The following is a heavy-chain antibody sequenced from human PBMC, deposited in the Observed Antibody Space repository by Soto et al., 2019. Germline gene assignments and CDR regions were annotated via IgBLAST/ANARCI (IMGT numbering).Heavy chain of an antibody. J-gene: IGHJ4*02. CDR1: GFTFSSCG. CDR2: ISYDGSNK. CDR3: AKDISELGLYCSGGSCPQDY. D-gene: IGHD2-15*01. Sequence: QVQLVESGGGVVQPGRSLRLSCAASGFTFSSCGMHWVRQAPGKGLEWVAVISYDGSNKYYADSVKGRFTISRDNSKNTLYLQMNSLRAEDTAVYYCAKDISELGLYCSGGSCPQDYWGQGTLVTVSS. V-gene: IGHV3-30*18.